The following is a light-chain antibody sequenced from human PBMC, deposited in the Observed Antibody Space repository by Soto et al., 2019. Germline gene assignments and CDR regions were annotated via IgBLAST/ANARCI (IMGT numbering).Light chain of an antibody. V-gene: IGKV1-9*01. CDR1: QAISSY. J-gene: IGKJ2*01. CDR2: AAS. Sequence: IQLTQSPSSLSASVGDRVTITCRASQAISSYLVWYQQKPGKAPKVLIYAASTLQSGVPSRFRGSGSGSDFTLTISSLQPEDFSTYCCQQLYMSPYTFGQGTKLEIK. CDR3: QQLYMSPYT.